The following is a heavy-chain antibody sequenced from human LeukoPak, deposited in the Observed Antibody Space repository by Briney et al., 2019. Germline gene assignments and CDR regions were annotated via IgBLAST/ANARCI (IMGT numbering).Heavy chain of an antibody. J-gene: IGHJ4*02. V-gene: IGHV4-59*01. Sequence: SETLSLTCTVSGGSISTYYWSWIRQPPGKGLEWIGYIYYSGNTNYNPSLKSRVTISVDTSKNQFSLKLNSVTAADTAVYYCARVGNYHLDYWGQGSLVTVS. CDR2: IYYSGNT. D-gene: IGHD1-7*01. CDR3: ARVGNYHLDY. CDR1: GGSISTYY.